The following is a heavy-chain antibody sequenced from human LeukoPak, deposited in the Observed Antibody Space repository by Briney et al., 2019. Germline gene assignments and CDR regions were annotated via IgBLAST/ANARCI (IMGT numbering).Heavy chain of an antibody. D-gene: IGHD3-9*01. CDR1: GFTFSSYA. J-gene: IGHJ4*02. CDR3: AREDPKSRILI. CDR2: ISSNGGST. Sequence: GGSLRLSCAASGFTFSSYAMHWVRQAPGKGLEYVSAISSNGGSTYYANSVKGRFTISRDNSKNTLYLQMGSLRAEDMAVYYCAREDPKSRILIWGQGTLVTVSS. V-gene: IGHV3-64*01.